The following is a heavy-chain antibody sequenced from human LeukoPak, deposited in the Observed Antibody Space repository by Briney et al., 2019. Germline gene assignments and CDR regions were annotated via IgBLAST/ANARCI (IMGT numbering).Heavy chain of an antibody. CDR3: AKSGGMTTVTHPRYFQH. CDR1: GFTFSSYA. Sequence: GGSLRLSCAASGFTFSSYAMSWVRQAPGKGLEWVSAISGSGGSTYYADSVKGRFTISRDNSKSTLYLQMNSLRAEDTAVYYCAKSGGMTTVTHPRYFQHWGQGTLVTVSS. J-gene: IGHJ1*01. CDR2: ISGSGGST. D-gene: IGHD4-17*01. V-gene: IGHV3-23*01.